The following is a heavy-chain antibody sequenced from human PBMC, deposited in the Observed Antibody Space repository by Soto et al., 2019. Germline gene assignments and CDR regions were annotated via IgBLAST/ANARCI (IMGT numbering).Heavy chain of an antibody. CDR3: ARAPNLSSWPYYCDF. CDR2: VLYSGHTK. CDR1: GFTFTDYG. D-gene: IGHD6-13*01. J-gene: IGHJ4*02. Sequence: QVQLVESGGGVVQPGRSLRLSCAVSGFTFTDYGFHWVRQAPDKGLEWVAVVLYSGHTKYYADSVQGRFTISGDNSRNMIYLQMDSLKTEDTAIYYCARAPNLSSWPYYCDFGGLGTRVTVSS. V-gene: IGHV3-30*04.